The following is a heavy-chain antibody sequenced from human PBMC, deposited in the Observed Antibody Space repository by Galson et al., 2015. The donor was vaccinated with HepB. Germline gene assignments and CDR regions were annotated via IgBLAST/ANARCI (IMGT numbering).Heavy chain of an antibody. J-gene: IGHJ4*02. D-gene: IGHD6-19*01. V-gene: IGHV4-39*01. Sequence: TLSLTCSVSGDSISSNNWYWGWVRQPPGKGLEWIGSIDYTGSTYYNPSLESRVTISGDTSKNQFSLRLSSVTAADTGVYFCATYRSGPGRRFFDLWGQGTLVIVSS. CDR2: IDYTGST. CDR1: GDSISSNNWY. CDR3: ATYRSGPGRRFFDL.